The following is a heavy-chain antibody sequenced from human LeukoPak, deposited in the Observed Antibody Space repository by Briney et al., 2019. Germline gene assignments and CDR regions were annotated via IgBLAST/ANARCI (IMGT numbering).Heavy chain of an antibody. Sequence: GGSLRLSCAASGFTFSSYAMHWVRQAPGKGLEWVAVISYDGSNKYYADSVKGRFTISRDKPKNTLYLQMNSLRAEDTAVYYCAKSIAVAGGIDSWGQGTLVTVSS. CDR2: ISYDGSNK. V-gene: IGHV3-30-3*02. D-gene: IGHD6-19*01. CDR3: AKSIAVAGGIDS. CDR1: GFTFSSYA. J-gene: IGHJ4*02.